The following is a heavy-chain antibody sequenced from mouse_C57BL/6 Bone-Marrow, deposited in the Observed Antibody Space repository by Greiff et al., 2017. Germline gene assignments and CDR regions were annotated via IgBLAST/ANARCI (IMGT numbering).Heavy chain of an antibody. CDR1: GYTFTSYW. J-gene: IGHJ3*01. CDR2: IDPSDSYT. Sequence: QVQLQQPGAELVMPGASVKLSCKASGYTFTSYWMHWVKQRPGQGLEWIGEIDPSDSYTNYNQKFKGKSTLTVDKSSSTAYMQLSSLTSEDSAVYYWARDTTVVAPAWVADWGQGTLVTVSA. D-gene: IGHD1-1*01. V-gene: IGHV1-69*01. CDR3: ARDTTVVAPAWVAD.